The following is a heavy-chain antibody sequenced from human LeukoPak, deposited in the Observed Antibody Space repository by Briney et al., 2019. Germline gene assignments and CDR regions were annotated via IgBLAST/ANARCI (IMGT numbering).Heavy chain of an antibody. CDR1: GFTFSDYY. D-gene: IGHD5-12*01. CDR2: ISSSGSTI. J-gene: IGHJ4*02. CDR3: ARDQWGGYDGVHDY. Sequence: GGSLRLSCAASGFTFSDYYMSWIRQAPGKGLEWVSYISSSGSTIYYADSVKGRFTTSWDNAKNSLYLQMNSLRAEDTAVYYCARDQWGGYDGVHDYWGQGTLVTVSS. V-gene: IGHV3-11*01.